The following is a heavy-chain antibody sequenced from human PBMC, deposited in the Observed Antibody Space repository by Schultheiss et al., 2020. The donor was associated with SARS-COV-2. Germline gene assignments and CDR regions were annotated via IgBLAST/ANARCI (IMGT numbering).Heavy chain of an antibody. CDR3: ARRPRTRYGSGSPHDYYFDY. V-gene: IGHV1-69*06. CDR2: IIPIFGTA. J-gene: IGHJ4*02. Sequence: SVKVSCKASGGTFSSYAISWVRQAPGQGLEWMGGIIPIFGTANYAQKFQGRVTITADKSTSTAYMELSSLRSEDTAVYYCARRPRTRYGSGSPHDYYFDYWGQGTLVTVSS. CDR1: GGTFSSYA. D-gene: IGHD3-10*01.